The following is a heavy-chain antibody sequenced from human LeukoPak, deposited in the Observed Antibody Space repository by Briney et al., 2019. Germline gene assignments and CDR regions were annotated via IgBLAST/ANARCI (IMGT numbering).Heavy chain of an antibody. CDR1: GGSISSSSYY. J-gene: IGHJ4*02. V-gene: IGHV4-39*01. D-gene: IGHD3-22*01. CDR3: ARDPDSSGYNPYFDY. CDR2: IYYSGST. Sequence: SETLSLTCTVSGGSISSSSYYWGWIRQPPGKGLEWIGSIYYSGSTYYNPSLKSRVTISVDTSKNQFSLKLSSVTAADTAVYYCARDPDSSGYNPYFDYWGQGTLVTVSS.